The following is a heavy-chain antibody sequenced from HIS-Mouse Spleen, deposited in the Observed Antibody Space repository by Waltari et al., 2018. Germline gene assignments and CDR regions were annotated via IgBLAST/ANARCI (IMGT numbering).Heavy chain of an antibody. CDR2: IYHSGSA. D-gene: IGHD1-26*01. J-gene: IGHJ4*02. CDR3: ARVGADY. Sequence: QVQLQESGPGLVKPSETLSLTCTVSGYSISSGYYWGWIRQPPGKGLEWIGSIYHSGSAYYNPSLKSRVTISVDTSKNQFSLKLSSVTAADTAVYYCARVGADYWGQGTLVTVSS. V-gene: IGHV4-38-2*02. CDR1: GYSISSGYY.